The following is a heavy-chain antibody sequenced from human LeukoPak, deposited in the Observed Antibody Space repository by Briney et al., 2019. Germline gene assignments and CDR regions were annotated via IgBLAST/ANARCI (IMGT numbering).Heavy chain of an antibody. CDR2: ISSSSSTI. D-gene: IGHD6-13*01. Sequence: PGGSLRLSCTASEFTVSRNYMLWVRQAPGKGLEWVSYISSSSSTIYYADSVKGRFAISRDNAKNSLYLQMNSLRAEDTAVYYCARDFPRSSSWSYLFDYWGQGTLVTVSS. J-gene: IGHJ4*02. CDR3: ARDFPRSSSWSYLFDY. CDR1: EFTVSRNY. V-gene: IGHV3-48*01.